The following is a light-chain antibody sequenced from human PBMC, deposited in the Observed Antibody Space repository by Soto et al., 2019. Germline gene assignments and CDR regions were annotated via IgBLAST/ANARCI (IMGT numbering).Light chain of an antibody. CDR3: AVWDASLTGWV. Sequence: QSALTQPPSASGTPGQSLTISCAGSSSNIGSHYVYWYQHLPGTAPKLLIFRDGQRPSGVPDRFFGSKSGTSASLAMSGLRSEDEAHYYCAVWDASLTGWVFGGGTKVTVL. CDR1: SSNIGSHY. J-gene: IGLJ3*02. CDR2: RDG. V-gene: IGLV1-47*01.